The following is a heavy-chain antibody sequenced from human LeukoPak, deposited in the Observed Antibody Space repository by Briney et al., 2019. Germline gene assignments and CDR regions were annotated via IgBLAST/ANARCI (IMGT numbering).Heavy chain of an antibody. CDR1: GFTFSSYG. CDR3: VKDAPLFDY. CDR2: IHYDGSYK. Sequence: GGSLRLSCAASGFTFSSYGMHWVRQAPGKGLEWVAFIHYDGSYKYYADSVKGRFTISRDNSKNTLYLQMNSLRADDTAVYWCVKDAPLFDYWGQGTLVTVSS. J-gene: IGHJ4*02. V-gene: IGHV3-30*02.